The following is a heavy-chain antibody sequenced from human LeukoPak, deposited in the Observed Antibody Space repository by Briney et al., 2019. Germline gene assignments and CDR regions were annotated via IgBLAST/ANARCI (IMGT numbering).Heavy chain of an antibody. D-gene: IGHD3-3*02. CDR3: ARVTASIPTNWFDP. J-gene: IGHJ5*02. CDR1: GGSISSYY. CDR2: IYYSGST. Sequence: PSETLSLTCTVSGGSISSYYWSWIRQPPGKGLEWIGYIYYSGSTNYNPSLKSRVTTSVDTSKNQFSLKLSSVTAADTAVYYCARVTASIPTNWFDPRGQGTLVSVSS. V-gene: IGHV4-59*01.